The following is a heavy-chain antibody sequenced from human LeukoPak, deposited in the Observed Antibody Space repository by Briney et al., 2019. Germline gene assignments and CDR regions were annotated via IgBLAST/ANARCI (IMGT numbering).Heavy chain of an antibody. D-gene: IGHD1-1*01. J-gene: IGHJ4*02. CDR2: IKQDGGEK. CDR1: GFTFSSYW. CDR3: ARDRRHRSSGIGDLAYYFDY. Sequence: GGSLRLSCAASGFTFSSYWMTWVRQAPGKGLEWVANIKQDGGEKYYVDSVKGRFTISRDNSKNTLYLQMNSLRAEDTAVYYCARDRRHRSSGIGDLAYYFDYWGQGTLVTVSS. V-gene: IGHV3-7*03.